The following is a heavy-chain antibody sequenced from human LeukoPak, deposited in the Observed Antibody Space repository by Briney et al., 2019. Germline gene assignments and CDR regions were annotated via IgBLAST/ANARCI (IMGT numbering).Heavy chain of an antibody. J-gene: IGHJ3*02. CDR3: ARWYSSSWYGVDAFDI. CDR2: IFHSGST. Sequence: SETLSLTCAVSGGSIGASINSPNWWSWVRQPPGKGLEWIGEIFHSGSTNYNPSLKSRVTMSVDKSKNQFSLNLTSVTAADTAVYYCARWYSSSWYGVDAFDIWGQGTMVTVSS. D-gene: IGHD6-13*01. V-gene: IGHV4-4*02. CDR1: GGSIGASINSPNW.